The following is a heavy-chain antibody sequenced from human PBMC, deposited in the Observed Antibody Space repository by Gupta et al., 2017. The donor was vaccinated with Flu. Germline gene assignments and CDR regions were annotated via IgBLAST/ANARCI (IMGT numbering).Heavy chain of an antibody. V-gene: IGHV3-30*02. CDR3: AKALPSRNSGYSSGWYNSAMDY. D-gene: IGHD6-19*01. J-gene: IGHJ4*02. Sequence: ADSVKGRFTISRDNSKNTLYLQMNSLRAEDTAVYYCAKALPSRNSGYSSGWYNSAMDYWGQGTLVTVSS.